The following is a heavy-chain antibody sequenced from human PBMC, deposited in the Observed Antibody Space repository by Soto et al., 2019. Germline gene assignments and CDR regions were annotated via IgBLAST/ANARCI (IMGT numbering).Heavy chain of an antibody. CDR1: GDSITSTNW. Sequence: SETLSLTCAVSGDSITSTNWWSLVRHPPGKGLEWIGEIYHDGTTNYNPSLKSRVTISLDKSKNQFSLKLTSVTAADTAVYYCARETYGISGYYVPPHYFDYWGQRSQVTVSS. V-gene: IGHV4-4*02. CDR2: IYHDGTT. J-gene: IGHJ4*02. D-gene: IGHD3-22*01. CDR3: ARETYGISGYYVPPHYFDY.